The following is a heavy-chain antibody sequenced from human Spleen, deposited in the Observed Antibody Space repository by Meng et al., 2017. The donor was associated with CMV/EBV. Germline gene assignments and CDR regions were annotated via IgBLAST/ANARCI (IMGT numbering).Heavy chain of an antibody. V-gene: IGHV3-30-3*01. CDR2: ISHDESIK. CDR3: ARDRSRSSSGWTYFDS. CDR1: GFTFDTHA. D-gene: IGHD6-19*01. Sequence: GFTFDTHAMNWVRQAPGKGLEWLAVISHDESIKSYADSVKSRFTISRDRSKTTLYLQLNSVRPEDTAVYYCARDRSRSSSGWTYFDSWGQGTLVTVSS. J-gene: IGHJ4*02.